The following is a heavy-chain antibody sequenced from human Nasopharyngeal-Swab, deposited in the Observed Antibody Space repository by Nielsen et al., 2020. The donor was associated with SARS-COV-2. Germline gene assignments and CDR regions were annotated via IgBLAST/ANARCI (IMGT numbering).Heavy chain of an antibody. D-gene: IGHD3-3*01. V-gene: IGHV3-21*01. CDR1: GFTFSSYS. J-gene: IGHJ1*01. Sequence: GESLKISCAASGFTFSSYSMNWVRQAPGKGLEWVSSISSSSSYIYYADSVKGRFTISRDNAKNSLYLQMNSLRAEDTAVYNCARTYYDFWSGYLEEYFQHWGQGTLVTVSS. CDR3: ARTYYDFWSGYLEEYFQH. CDR2: ISSSSSYI.